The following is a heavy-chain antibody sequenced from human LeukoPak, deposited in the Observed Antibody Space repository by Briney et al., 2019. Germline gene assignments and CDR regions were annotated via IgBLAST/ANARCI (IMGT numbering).Heavy chain of an antibody. Sequence: PGGSLRLSCAASGFTFSSYGMHWVRQAPGKGLEWVAFISYDGSNKYYADSVKGRFTISRDNSKNTLYLQMNSLRAEDTAVYYCAKDSSHSHIAAAFDYWGQGTLVAVSS. CDR1: GFTFSSYG. V-gene: IGHV3-30*18. CDR3: AKDSSHSHIAAAFDY. CDR2: ISYDGSNK. J-gene: IGHJ4*02. D-gene: IGHD6-13*01.